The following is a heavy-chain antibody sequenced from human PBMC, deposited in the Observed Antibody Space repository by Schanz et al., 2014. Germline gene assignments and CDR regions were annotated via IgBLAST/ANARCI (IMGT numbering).Heavy chain of an antibody. CDR3: ARLDSSSWYPRY. D-gene: IGHD6-13*01. Sequence: PGGSLRLSCAASGFTFSDYYMSWIRQAPGKGLEWVSYISSSGSYTNYAGSVKGRFTTSRDNGKKSMYLQMNSLRAEDTAVYYCARLDSSSWYPRYWGQGTLVTVSS. CDR2: ISSSGSYT. V-gene: IGHV3-11*03. CDR1: GFTFSDYY. J-gene: IGHJ4*02.